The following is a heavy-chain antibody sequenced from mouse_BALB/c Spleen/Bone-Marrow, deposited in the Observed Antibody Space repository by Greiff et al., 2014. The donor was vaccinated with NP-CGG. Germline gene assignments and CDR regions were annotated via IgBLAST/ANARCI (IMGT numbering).Heavy chain of an antibody. Sequence: LQQPGSELVRPGASVKLSCKASGCTFTSYWMHWVKQRHGQGLEWIGNIYPGSGSTNYDEKFKSKGTLTVDTSSSTAYMHLSSLTSEDSAVYYCTSWDYWGQGTTLTVSS. J-gene: IGHJ2*01. CDR2: IYPGSGST. CDR1: GCTFTSYW. CDR3: TSWDY. V-gene: IGHV1S22*01.